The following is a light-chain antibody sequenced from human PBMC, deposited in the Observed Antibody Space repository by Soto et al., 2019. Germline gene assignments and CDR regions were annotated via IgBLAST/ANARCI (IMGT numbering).Light chain of an antibody. J-gene: IGLJ1*01. CDR2: EVS. Sequence: QSVLTQPASVSGSPGQSITISCTGTSSDVGGYNFVSWYQQHPGKAPKLMINEVSNRPSGVSNCFSGSKSGNTASLTISGLQAEDEADYYCSSYTSSSTYVFGTGTKVTVL. CDR1: SSDVGGYNF. V-gene: IGLV2-14*01. CDR3: SSYTSSSTYV.